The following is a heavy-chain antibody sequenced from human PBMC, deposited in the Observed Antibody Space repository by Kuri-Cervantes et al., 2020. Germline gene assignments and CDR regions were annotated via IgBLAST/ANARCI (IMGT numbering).Heavy chain of an antibody. Sequence: GGSLRLSCAASGFTVSSNYMSWVRQAPGKGLEWVSVIYSCGSTYYADSVKGRFTISRDNSKNTLYLQMNSLRAEDTALYYCARGDDVLRYLDWPYYFDSWGQGTLVTVSS. CDR3: ARGDDVLRYLDWPYYFDS. CDR2: IYSCGST. D-gene: IGHD3-9*01. V-gene: IGHV3-66*03. J-gene: IGHJ4*02. CDR1: GFTVSSNY.